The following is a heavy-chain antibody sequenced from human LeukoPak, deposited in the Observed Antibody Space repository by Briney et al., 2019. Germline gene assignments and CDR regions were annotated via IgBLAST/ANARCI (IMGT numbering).Heavy chain of an antibody. CDR1: GFTMSSIA. J-gene: IGHJ4*02. V-gene: IGHV3-23*01. Sequence: GRSLRLSGAASGFTMSSIAMSWARQAPDKRLERIATISGSGGGTYYADSVKGRFTISRDNAKNSLYLEMNSLSDEDTAVYYCARVHRGYSYGRLDYWGQGPLVPVSS. CDR3: ARVHRGYSYGRLDY. CDR2: ISGSGGGT. D-gene: IGHD5-18*01.